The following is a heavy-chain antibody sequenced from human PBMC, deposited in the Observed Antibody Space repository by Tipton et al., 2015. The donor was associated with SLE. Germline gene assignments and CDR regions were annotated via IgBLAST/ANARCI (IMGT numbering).Heavy chain of an antibody. D-gene: IGHD2-2*01. Sequence: TLSLTCTVSGGSISSHYWSWIRQPPGKGLEWIGYIYYSGSTNYNPSLKSRVTISVDTSKNQFSLKLSSVTAADTAVYYCARLVVGVFILDYWGQGTLVTVSS. CDR3: ARLVVGVFILDY. V-gene: IGHV4-59*11. J-gene: IGHJ4*02. CDR1: GGSISSHY. CDR2: IYYSGST.